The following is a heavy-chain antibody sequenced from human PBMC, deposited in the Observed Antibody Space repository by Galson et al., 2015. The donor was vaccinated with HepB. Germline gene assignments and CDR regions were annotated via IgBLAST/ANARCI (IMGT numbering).Heavy chain of an antibody. Sequence: SVKVSCKASGGTFSSYAISWVRQAPGQGLEWMGGIIPIFGTANYAQKFQGRVTITADESTSTAYMELSSLRSEDTAVYYCARGDTVKYPVSDVILQHYYYMDVWGKGTTVTVSS. J-gene: IGHJ6*03. V-gene: IGHV1-69*13. CDR3: ARGDTVKYPVSDVILQHYYYMDV. CDR2: IIPIFGTA. D-gene: IGHD4-11*01. CDR1: GGTFSSYA.